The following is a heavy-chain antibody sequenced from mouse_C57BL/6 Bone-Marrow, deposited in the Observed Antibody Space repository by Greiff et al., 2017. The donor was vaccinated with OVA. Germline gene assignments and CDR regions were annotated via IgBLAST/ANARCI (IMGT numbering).Heavy chain of an antibody. CDR1: GYSITSGYY. J-gene: IGHJ3*01. D-gene: IGHD2-3*01. Sequence: EVQLQESGPGLVKPSQSLSLTCSVTGYSITSGYYWNWIRQFPGNKLEWMGYISYDGSNNYNPSLKNRISITRDTSKNQFFLKLNSVTTEDTATYYCARDDGYYPCYWGQGTLVTVSA. V-gene: IGHV3-6*01. CDR3: ARDDGYYPCY. CDR2: ISYDGSN.